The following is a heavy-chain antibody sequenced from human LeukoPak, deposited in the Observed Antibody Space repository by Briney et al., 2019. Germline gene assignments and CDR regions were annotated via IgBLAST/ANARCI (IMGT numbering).Heavy chain of an antibody. CDR3: ARSGSVRLTVAPFDY. D-gene: IGHD2-15*01. Sequence: ASVKVSCKASGYTFTGYYMHWVRQAPGQGLEWMGWINPNSGGTNYAQKFQGRVTMTRDTSISTAYMELSRLRSDDTAMYYCARSGSVRLTVAPFDYWGQGTLVTVSS. CDR2: INPNSGGT. J-gene: IGHJ4*02. V-gene: IGHV1-2*02. CDR1: GYTFTGYY.